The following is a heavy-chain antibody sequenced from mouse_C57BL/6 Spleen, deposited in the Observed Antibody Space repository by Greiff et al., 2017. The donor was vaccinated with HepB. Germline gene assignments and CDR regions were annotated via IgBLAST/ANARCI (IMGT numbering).Heavy chain of an antibody. CDR2: INPSDSYT. Sequence: QVHLQMLGAELVMLGASVKLSCKVPAYTFTSYWMHWVRQRLGQGLEGIGEINPSDSYTNYIQKFKGKSTLTVDKSSSTAYMQLNSQTSKDSAAYKRAKEDSSCYEVFAYWGQGTLVTVSA. CDR3: AKEDSSCYEVFAY. J-gene: IGHJ3*01. CDR1: AYTFTSYW. V-gene: IGHV1-69*01. D-gene: IGHD3-2*02.